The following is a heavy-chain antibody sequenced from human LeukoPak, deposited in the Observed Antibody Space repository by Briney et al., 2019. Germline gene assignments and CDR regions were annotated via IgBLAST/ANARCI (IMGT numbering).Heavy chain of an antibody. V-gene: IGHV4-61*02. CDR1: GGSISSGNYY. CDR2: IYTSGST. Sequence: TLSLTCTVSGGSISSGNYYWSWVRQPAGKGLEWIGRIYTSGSTNYNPSLKSRVTIAVDTSKNQFSLKLTSVTAADTAVYYCAIYCSISSCQGNWFDPWGQGTLVTVSS. D-gene: IGHD2-2*01. J-gene: IGHJ5*02. CDR3: AIYCSISSCQGNWFDP.